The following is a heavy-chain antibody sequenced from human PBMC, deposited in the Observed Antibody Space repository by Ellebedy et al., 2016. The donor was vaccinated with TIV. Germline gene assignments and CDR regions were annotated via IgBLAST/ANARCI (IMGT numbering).Heavy chain of an antibody. J-gene: IGHJ4*02. Sequence: SETLSLXXTVSGYSISSGGYYWSWIRQHPVKGLEWIGYIYFSGSTYYNPSLKSRVTISLDTSQNQFSLKLNSVTAADTAVYYCARAPRNWAYDYWGQGTLVTVSS. CDR3: ARAPRNWAYDY. V-gene: IGHV4-31*03. D-gene: IGHD7-27*01. CDR2: IYFSGST. CDR1: GYSISSGGYY.